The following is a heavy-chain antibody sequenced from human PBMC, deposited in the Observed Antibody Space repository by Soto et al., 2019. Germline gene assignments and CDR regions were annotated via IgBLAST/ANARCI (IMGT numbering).Heavy chain of an antibody. CDR1: GTTFSSFA. V-gene: IGHV3-23*01. CDR2: ISRSGEVT. J-gene: IGHJ4*02. Sequence: GGSLRLSCAASGTTFSSFAMSWVRQAPGEGLEWVSAISRSGEVTKYADSVKGRFTIARDNSKNTLYLQMSSLRAEDTAIYYCATGAQSTCIDFWGLGTLVTVSS. D-gene: IGHD1-26*01. CDR3: ATGAQSTCIDF.